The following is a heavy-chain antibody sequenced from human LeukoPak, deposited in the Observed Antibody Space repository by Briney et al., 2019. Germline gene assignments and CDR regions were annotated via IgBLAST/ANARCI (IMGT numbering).Heavy chain of an antibody. CDR1: GFTVSSNY. CDR3: ARDLTAYFDY. D-gene: IGHD3-16*01. J-gene: IGHJ4*02. Sequence: SGGSLRLSCAASGFTVSSNYMSWVRQAPGKGLEWVSVIYSGGSTYYADSVKGRFTISRDNSKKTLYLQMNSLRAEDTAVYYCARDLTAYFDYWGQGTLVTVSS. V-gene: IGHV3-66*01. CDR2: IYSGGST.